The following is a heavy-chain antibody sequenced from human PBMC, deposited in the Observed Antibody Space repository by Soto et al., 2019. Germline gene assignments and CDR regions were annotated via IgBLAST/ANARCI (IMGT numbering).Heavy chain of an antibody. J-gene: IGHJ6*02. CDR1: GFTFSSYA. CDR2: ISGSGGST. D-gene: IGHD5-18*01. V-gene: IGHV3-23*01. Sequence: EVQLLESGGGLVQPGGSLRLSCAASGFTFSSYAMSWVRQAPGKGLEWVSAISGSGGSTYYADSVKGRFTISRDNSKNTLYLQMNSLRVEDTAVYYCAKALGYSYGYDYYYGMDVWGQGTTVTVSS. CDR3: AKALGYSYGYDYYYGMDV.